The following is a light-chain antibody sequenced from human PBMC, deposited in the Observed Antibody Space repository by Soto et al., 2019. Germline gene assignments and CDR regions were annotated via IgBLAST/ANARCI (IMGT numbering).Light chain of an antibody. V-gene: IGLV2-14*01. CDR1: MRDVGAYNP. J-gene: IGLJ3*02. CDR2: EVR. Sequence: QSALTQPASVSGSAGQSITIFCSGTMRDVGAYNPVSWYQQHPGKAPKLIIYEVRNRPSGISSRFSGTRSGNTASLTISGLQREDEGEFYCSAYTARSTLVFGGGTKLTVL. CDR3: SAYTARSTLV.